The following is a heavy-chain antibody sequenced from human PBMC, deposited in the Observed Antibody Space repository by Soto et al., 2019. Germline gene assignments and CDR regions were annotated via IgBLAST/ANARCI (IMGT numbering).Heavy chain of an antibody. CDR1: GFTFSSYW. V-gene: IGHV3-7*01. CDR3: ARVILRFLEWPPILSAFDI. D-gene: IGHD3-3*01. J-gene: IGHJ3*02. CDR2: IKQDGSEK. Sequence: GGSLRLSCAASGFTFSSYWMSWVRQAPGKGLEWVANIKQDGSEKYYVDSVKGRFTISTDNAKNSLYLQMNSLRAEDTAVYYWARVILRFLEWPPILSAFDIWGQGTMVTVSS.